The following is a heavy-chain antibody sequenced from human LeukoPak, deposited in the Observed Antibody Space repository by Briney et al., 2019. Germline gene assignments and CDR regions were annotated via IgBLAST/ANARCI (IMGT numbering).Heavy chain of an antibody. CDR1: GYTFTSYG. CDR3: ARIRYGDYEENFVDY. V-gene: IGHV1-18*01. D-gene: IGHD4-17*01. Sequence: ASVKVSCKASGYTFTSYGISWVRQAPGQGLEWMGWISAYNGNTNYAQKLQGRVTMTTDTSTSTAYMELRSLRSDDTAVYYCARIRYGDYEENFVDYWGQGTLVTVSS. CDR2: ISAYNGNT. J-gene: IGHJ4*02.